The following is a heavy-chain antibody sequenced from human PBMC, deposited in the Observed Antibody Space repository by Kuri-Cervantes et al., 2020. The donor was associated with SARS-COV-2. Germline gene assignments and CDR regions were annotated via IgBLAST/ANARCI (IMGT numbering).Heavy chain of an antibody. CDR2: MNPNSGNT. Sequence: ASVKVSCKASGYTFTNYAMNWVRQATGQGLEWMGWMNPNSGNTGYAQKFQGRVTMTRNTSISTAYMELRSLRSDDTAVYYCASSPQTGDYYYYYYMDVWGKGTTVTVSS. CDR1: GYTFTNYA. V-gene: IGHV1-8*02. CDR3: ASSPQTGDYYYYYYMDV. D-gene: IGHD1-14*01. J-gene: IGHJ6*03.